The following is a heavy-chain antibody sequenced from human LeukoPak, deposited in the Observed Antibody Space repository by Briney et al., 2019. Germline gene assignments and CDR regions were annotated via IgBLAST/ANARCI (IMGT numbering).Heavy chain of an antibody. D-gene: IGHD3-22*01. J-gene: IGHJ4*02. CDR3: ARSYYDSSTRKRHIDY. Sequence: PGGPLRLSCAASGFTFSSYSMNWVRQAPGKGLEGVSSISSSSSYIYYADSVKGRFTISRDNAKNSLYLQMNSLRAEDTAVYYCARSYYDSSTRKRHIDYWGQGTLVTVSS. CDR1: GFTFSSYS. CDR2: ISSSSSYI. V-gene: IGHV3-21*01.